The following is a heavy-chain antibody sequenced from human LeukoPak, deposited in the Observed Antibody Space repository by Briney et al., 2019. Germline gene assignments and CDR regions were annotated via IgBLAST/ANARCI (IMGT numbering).Heavy chain of an antibody. Sequence: ETLSLTCTVSGGSVSSCSYYWRWVPRPPGKGLEWIGCIYYSGRTNYNPSRQSRVTISVDTSKNQFSLKLSSVTAADTAVYYRARAVGHYYDSSGPLDPWGQGTLVTVSS. CDR2: IYYSGRT. CDR3: ARAVGHYYDSSGPLDP. D-gene: IGHD3-22*01. CDR1: GGSVSSCSYY. V-gene: IGHV4-61*01. J-gene: IGHJ5*02.